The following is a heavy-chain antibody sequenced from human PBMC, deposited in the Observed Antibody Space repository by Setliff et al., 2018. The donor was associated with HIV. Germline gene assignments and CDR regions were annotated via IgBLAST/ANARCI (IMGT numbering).Heavy chain of an antibody. J-gene: IGHJ4*02. CDR2: LFYNGNT. V-gene: IGHV4-39*01. CDR3: ARQFRYPNRAVAGVDY. D-gene: IGHD6-19*01. Sequence: KTSETLSLTCTVSGGSISNNSYYWGWVRQPPGKGLELIGNLFYNGNTYYNPSLKSRVTISVDTSKNQFSLKLSSVTAADTAIYFCARQFRYPNRAVAGVDYWGQGTRVTVSS. CDR1: GGSISNNSYY.